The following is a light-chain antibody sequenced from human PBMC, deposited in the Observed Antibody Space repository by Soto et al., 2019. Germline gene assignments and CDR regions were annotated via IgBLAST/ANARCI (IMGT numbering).Light chain of an antibody. CDR3: GTWDSSLSAVV. Sequence: QSVLTQPPSVSAAPGQKVTISCSGSSSNIGNNYVSWYQQLPGTAPKLLIYDNKKRPSGISDRFSGSKSGTSATLGITGLQTGDEADYYCGTWDSSLSAVVFGGGTQLTVL. CDR1: SSNIGNNY. V-gene: IGLV1-51*01. CDR2: DNK. J-gene: IGLJ2*01.